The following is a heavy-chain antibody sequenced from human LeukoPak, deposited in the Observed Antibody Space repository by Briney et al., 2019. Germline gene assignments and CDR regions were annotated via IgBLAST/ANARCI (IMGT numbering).Heavy chain of an antibody. V-gene: IGHV4-4*07. CDR1: GASVGDYY. D-gene: IGHD5-24*01. CDR2: IYTSGNT. CDR3: AVENRDF. J-gene: IGHJ4*02. Sequence: SETLSLTCTVSGASVGDYYWSWMRQAAGKGLEWLGRIYTSGNTIYNPSLQSRVTISVDVSKNQFSLRLISMTAADTGIYYCAVENRDFWGQGTLVTVSS.